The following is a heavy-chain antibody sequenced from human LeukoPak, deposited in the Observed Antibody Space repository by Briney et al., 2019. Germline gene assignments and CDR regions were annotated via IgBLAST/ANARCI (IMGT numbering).Heavy chain of an antibody. CDR3: ARGGGLLWFGELSNWFDP. Sequence: ASVTVSCKASGYTFTSYYMHWVRQAPGQGLEWMGIINPSGGSTSYAQKFQGRVTMTRDMSTSTVYMELSSLRSEDTAVYYCARGGGLLWFGELSNWFDPWGQGTLVTVSS. D-gene: IGHD3-10*01. CDR2: INPSGGST. CDR1: GYTFTSYY. J-gene: IGHJ5*02. V-gene: IGHV1-46*01.